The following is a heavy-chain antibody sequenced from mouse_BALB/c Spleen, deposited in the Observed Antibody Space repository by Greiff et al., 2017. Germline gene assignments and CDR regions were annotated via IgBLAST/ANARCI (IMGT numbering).Heavy chain of an antibody. CDR2: ISTYYGDA. Sequence: VQLQQSGAELVRPGVSVKISCKGSGYTFTDYAMHWVKQSHAKSLEWIGVISTYYGDASYNQKFKGKATMTVDKSSSTAYMELARLTSEDSAIYYCARGGDYGYAMDYWGQGTSVTVSS. J-gene: IGHJ4*01. D-gene: IGHD1-1*01. CDR3: ARGGDYGYAMDY. V-gene: IGHV1S137*01. CDR1: GYTFTDYA.